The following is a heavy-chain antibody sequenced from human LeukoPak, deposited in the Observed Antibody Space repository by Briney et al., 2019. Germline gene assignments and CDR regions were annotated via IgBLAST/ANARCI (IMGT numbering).Heavy chain of an antibody. CDR1: GFTFSSYS. CDR3: AGRIALTGTLEF. J-gene: IGHJ4*02. Sequence: GGSLRLSCAASGFTFSSYSMNWVRQAPGKGLEWVSSISSSSSYIYYADSVKGRFTISRDNAKNSLYLQMISLRAEDSAIYYCAGRIALTGTLEFWGQGTLVTVSS. CDR2: ISSSSSYI. V-gene: IGHV3-21*04. D-gene: IGHD6-19*01.